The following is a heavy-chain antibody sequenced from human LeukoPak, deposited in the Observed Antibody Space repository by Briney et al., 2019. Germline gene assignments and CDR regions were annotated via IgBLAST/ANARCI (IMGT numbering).Heavy chain of an antibody. CDR3: ASRSSVTREDY. CDR1: GYTFTGYY. CDR2: IIPILGIA. D-gene: IGHD4-11*01. V-gene: IGHV1-69*02. Sequence: ASVKVSCKASGYTFTGYYMHWVRQAPGQGLEWMGRIIPILGIANYAQKFQGRVTITADKSTSTAYMELSSLRSEDTAVYYCASRSSVTREDYWGQGTLVTVSS. J-gene: IGHJ4*02.